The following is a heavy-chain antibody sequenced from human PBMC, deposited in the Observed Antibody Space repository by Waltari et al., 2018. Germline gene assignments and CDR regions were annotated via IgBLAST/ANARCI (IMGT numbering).Heavy chain of an antibody. J-gene: IGHJ6*02. V-gene: IGHV3-15*01. CDR1: GFTFSNAW. CDR3: TTDPGYSYGFYYYYYGMDV. CDR2: IKSKTDGGTT. D-gene: IGHD5-18*01. Sequence: EVQLVESGGGLVKPGGSLRLSCAASGFTFSNAWMSWVRQAPGKGLEWVGRIKSKTDGGTTDYAAPVKGRFTISRDDSKNTLYLQMNSLKTEDTAVYYCTTDPGYSYGFYYYYYGMDVWGQGTTVTVSS.